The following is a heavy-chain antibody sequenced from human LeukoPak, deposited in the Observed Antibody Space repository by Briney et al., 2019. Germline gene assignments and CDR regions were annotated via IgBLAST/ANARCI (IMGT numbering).Heavy chain of an antibody. Sequence: GESLKISCKGSGYSFTSYWIGWVRQMPGKGLEWMGIIYAGGSNTRYSTSFQGQVTISADKSISTAYLQWSSLKASDTAMYYCACASYAGNADYWGQGTLVSVSS. CDR2: IYAGGSNT. J-gene: IGHJ4*02. V-gene: IGHV5-51*01. CDR1: GYSFTSYW. CDR3: ACASYAGNADY. D-gene: IGHD3-16*01.